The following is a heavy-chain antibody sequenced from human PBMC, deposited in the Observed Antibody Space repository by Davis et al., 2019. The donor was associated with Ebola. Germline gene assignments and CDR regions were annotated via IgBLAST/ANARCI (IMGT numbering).Heavy chain of an antibody. CDR3: ATSPRTEDLLGDY. D-gene: IGHD7-27*01. V-gene: IGHV1-2*04. J-gene: IGHJ4*02. CDR2: INPNSGGT. Sequence: ASVKVSCKASGYTFTGYYMHWVRQAPGQGLEWMGWINPNSGGTNYAQKFQGWVTMTRDTSISTAYMELSSLRSEDTAVYYCATSPRTEDLLGDYWGQGTLVTVSS. CDR1: GYTFTGYY.